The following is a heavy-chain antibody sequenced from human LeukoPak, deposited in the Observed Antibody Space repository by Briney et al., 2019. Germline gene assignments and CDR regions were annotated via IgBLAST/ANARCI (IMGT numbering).Heavy chain of an antibody. CDR1: GYTFTSYG. Sequence: GASVKVSCKASGYTFTSYGISWVRQAPGQGLEWMGWISAYNGNTSYAQKLQGRVTMTTDTSTSTAYMELRSLRSDDTAVYYCARIEGYCSSTSCYAVAFDIWGQGTMVTVSS. J-gene: IGHJ3*02. V-gene: IGHV1-18*01. CDR2: ISAYNGNT. CDR3: ARIEGYCSSTSCYAVAFDI. D-gene: IGHD2-2*01.